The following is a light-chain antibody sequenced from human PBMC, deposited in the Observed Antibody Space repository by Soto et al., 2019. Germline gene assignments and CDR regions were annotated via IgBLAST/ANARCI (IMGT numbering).Light chain of an antibody. V-gene: IGKV1-39*01. CDR3: QQSYMDPIT. CDR1: QSISSW. J-gene: IGKJ5*01. Sequence: IQMTQSPSTLSASVGDRVTITCRASQSISSWLAWYQQKPGKAPKLLIYDASRLQSGVPSRFSGSGGGTDFTLSISSVQPEDFATYFCQQSYMDPITFGQGTRLEIK. CDR2: DAS.